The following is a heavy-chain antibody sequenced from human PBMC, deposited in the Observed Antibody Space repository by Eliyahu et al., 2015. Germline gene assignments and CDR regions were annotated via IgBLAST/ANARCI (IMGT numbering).Heavy chain of an antibody. Sequence: EVQLVESGGGLVQPGGSLRLSCAAXGFXXXXNXMGWARQAPGKGLEWVSVIYSGGSTYYADSVKGRFTISRDNSKNTLYLQMNSLRAEDTAVYYCARNSYDSSGYYYYYMDVWGKGTTVTVSS. CDR3: ARNSYDSSGYYYYYMDV. D-gene: IGHD3-22*01. CDR1: GFXXXXNX. V-gene: IGHV3-66*02. J-gene: IGHJ6*03. CDR2: IYSGGST.